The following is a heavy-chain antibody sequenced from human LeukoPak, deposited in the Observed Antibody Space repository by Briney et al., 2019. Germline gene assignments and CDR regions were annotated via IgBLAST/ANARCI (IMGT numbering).Heavy chain of an antibody. CDR3: ASRSGLLWFGEFNY. V-gene: IGHV4-34*01. CDR1: GGSFSGYY. CDR2: INHSGST. J-gene: IGHJ4*02. Sequence: SETLSLTCAVYGGSFSGYYWSRIRQPPGKGLEWIGEINHSGSTNYSPSLKSRVTISVDTSKNQFSLKLISVTAADTAVYYCASRSGLLWFGEFNYWGQGTLVTVSS. D-gene: IGHD3-10*01.